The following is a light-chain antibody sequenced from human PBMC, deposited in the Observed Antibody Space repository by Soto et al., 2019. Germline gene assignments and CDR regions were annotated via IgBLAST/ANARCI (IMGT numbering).Light chain of an antibody. CDR1: QSISAW. CDR2: KAS. Sequence: DIQMTQSPSTLSASVGERVSINCRARQSISAWVAWYQQKPGKAPRLLIYKASTLEIGVPSRFSGSGSGTEFTLTISSLQPDDVAIYYCQQYNDYSWTFGQGTKVDIK. J-gene: IGKJ1*01. CDR3: QQYNDYSWT. V-gene: IGKV1-5*03.